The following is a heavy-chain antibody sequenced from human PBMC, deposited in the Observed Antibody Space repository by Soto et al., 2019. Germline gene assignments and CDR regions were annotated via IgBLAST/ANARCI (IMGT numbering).Heavy chain of an antibody. D-gene: IGHD2-8*01. J-gene: IGHJ6*02. CDR1: GGSISSSSYY. CDR3: ARDGAYCTNGVCYTYGMDV. V-gene: IGHV4-39*01. CDR2: IYYSGST. Sequence: QLQLQESGPGLVKPSETLSLTCTVSGGSISSSSYYWGWIRQPPGKGLEWIGSIYYSGSTYYIPSLKSRVTISVDTSKNQFSLKLSSVTAADTAVYYCARDGAYCTNGVCYTYGMDVWGQGTTVTVSS.